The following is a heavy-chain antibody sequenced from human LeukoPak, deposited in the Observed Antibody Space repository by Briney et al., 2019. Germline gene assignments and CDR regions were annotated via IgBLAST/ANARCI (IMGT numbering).Heavy chain of an antibody. D-gene: IGHD3-10*01. Sequence: SVKVSCKASGGTFSSYAINWVPQGPGQGLEWMGGVIPMFDTSNFAQKFQGRITITADKCTSTVYVELSSLRSENTAVYYGARDGARGVNWFDPWGQGTLVTVSS. CDR2: VIPMFDTS. J-gene: IGHJ5*02. CDR3: ARDGARGVNWFDP. CDR1: GGTFSSYA. V-gene: IGHV1-69*06.